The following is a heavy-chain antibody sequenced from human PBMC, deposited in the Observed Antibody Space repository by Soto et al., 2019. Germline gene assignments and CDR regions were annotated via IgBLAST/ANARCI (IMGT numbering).Heavy chain of an antibody. Sequence: ASVKVSCKASGYTFTSYGISWVRQAPGQGLEWMGWISAYNGNTNYAQKLQGRVTMTTDTSTSTAYMELRSLRSDDTAVYYCARDPRTVLRFLEWSPDYWGQGTLVTVSS. V-gene: IGHV1-18*01. J-gene: IGHJ4*02. CDR3: ARDPRTVLRFLEWSPDY. CDR2: ISAYNGNT. D-gene: IGHD3-3*01. CDR1: GYTFTSYG.